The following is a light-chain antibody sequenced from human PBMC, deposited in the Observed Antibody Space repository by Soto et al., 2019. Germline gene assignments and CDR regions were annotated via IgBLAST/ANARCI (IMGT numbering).Light chain of an antibody. Sequence: EIVLTQSPGTLSLSPGERATLSCRASQSVSSSSLAWYQQKPGQAPRLLIYGASSMATGIPDRFSGSGSGTDFTLTIISLQPEDFATYYCQQAKCFPLTFGGGTKVELK. CDR3: QQAKCFPLT. CDR2: GAS. V-gene: IGKV3-20*01. CDR1: QSVSSSS. J-gene: IGKJ4*01.